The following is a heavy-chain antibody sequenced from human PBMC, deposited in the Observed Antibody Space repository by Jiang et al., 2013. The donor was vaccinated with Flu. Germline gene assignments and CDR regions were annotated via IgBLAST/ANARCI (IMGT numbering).Heavy chain of an antibody. D-gene: IGHD3-9*01. Sequence: GSGLVKPSETLSLTCTVSGGSISSYYWSWIRQPPGKGLEWIGYIYYSGSTNYNPSLKSRVTISVDTSKNQFSLKLSSVTAADTAVYYCARRPSPKYDILTGYVANDAFDIVGPRDNGHRLF. CDR3: ARRPSPKYDILTGYVANDAFDI. J-gene: IGHJ3*02. CDR1: GGSISSYY. CDR2: IYYSGST. V-gene: IGHV4-59*08.